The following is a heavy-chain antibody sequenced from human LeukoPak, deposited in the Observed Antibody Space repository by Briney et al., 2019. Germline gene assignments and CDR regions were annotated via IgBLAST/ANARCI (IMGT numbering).Heavy chain of an antibody. Sequence: GGSLRLSCAASGFTFSSYAMSWVRQAPGKGLEWVSAISGSGGSTYYADSVKGRFTISRDNAKNSLYLQMNSLRDEDTAVYYCARDGDTAMGYFDYWGQGTLVTVSS. CDR3: ARDGDTAMGYFDY. D-gene: IGHD5-18*01. CDR1: GFTFSSYA. CDR2: ISGSGGST. V-gene: IGHV3-23*01. J-gene: IGHJ4*02.